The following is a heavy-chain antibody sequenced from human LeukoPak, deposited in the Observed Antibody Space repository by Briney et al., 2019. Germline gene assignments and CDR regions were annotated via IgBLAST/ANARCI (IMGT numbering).Heavy chain of an antibody. D-gene: IGHD2-15*01. J-gene: IGHJ4*02. CDR3: ASEYCSGGNCYFDY. Sequence: GESLKISCKGSEYSFATYWIGWVRQMPGQGLEWMGIIFPGDSDTRYSPSFQGQVTISADKSISTAYLQWSSLKAWDTAIYYCASEYCSGGNCYFDYWGQGTLVTVSS. CDR1: EYSFATYW. CDR2: IFPGDSDT. V-gene: IGHV5-51*01.